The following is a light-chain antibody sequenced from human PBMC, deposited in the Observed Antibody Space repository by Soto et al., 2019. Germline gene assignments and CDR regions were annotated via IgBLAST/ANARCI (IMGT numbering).Light chain of an antibody. J-gene: IGKJ2*01. Sequence: EIVLTQSPATLSLSPGETATLSCRASQTISRHLAWYQRKPGQAPRLLIYDISYRDTGVPARFSGSGSGTDFTLTMSSLEPEDSAVYYCQQRIWPRITFGQGTRLEIK. CDR2: DIS. V-gene: IGKV3-11*01. CDR1: QTISRH. CDR3: QQRIWPRIT.